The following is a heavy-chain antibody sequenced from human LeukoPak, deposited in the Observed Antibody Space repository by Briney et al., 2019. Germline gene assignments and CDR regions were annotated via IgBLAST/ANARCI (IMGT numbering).Heavy chain of an antibody. J-gene: IGHJ5*02. CDR1: GGTFSSYA. V-gene: IGHV1-69*01. CDR3: ARKGFGEYWLDP. Sequence: ASVKVSCKASGGTFSSYAISWVRQAPGQGLERMGGIIPIFGTANYAQKFQGRVTITADESTSTAYMELSSLRSEDTAVYYCARKGFGEYWLDPWGQGTLVTVSS. D-gene: IGHD3-10*01. CDR2: IIPIFGTA.